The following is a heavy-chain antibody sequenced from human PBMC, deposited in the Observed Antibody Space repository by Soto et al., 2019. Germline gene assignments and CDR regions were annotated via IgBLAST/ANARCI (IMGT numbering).Heavy chain of an antibody. Sequence: SGGSLRLSCAASGFTFSSYAMHWVRQAPGKGLEWVAVISYDGSNKYYADSVKGRFTISRDNPKNTLYLQMNSLRAEDTAVYYCARDYNILTGYSFDYWGQGNLVTVSS. J-gene: IGHJ4*02. CDR3: ARDYNILTGYSFDY. V-gene: IGHV3-30-3*01. CDR1: GFTFSSYA. D-gene: IGHD3-9*01. CDR2: ISYDGSNK.